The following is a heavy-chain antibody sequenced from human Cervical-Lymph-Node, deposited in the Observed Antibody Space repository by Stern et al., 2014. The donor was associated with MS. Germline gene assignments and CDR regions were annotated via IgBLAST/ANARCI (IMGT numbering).Heavy chain of an antibody. CDR1: GYTFHSSG. D-gene: IGHD3-16*01. CDR3: ARAGHWGNYFDF. Sequence: QVQLVQSGPEVKQPGASVKVSCKASGYTFHSSGINWVRQAPGQGLEWMGRINTYTGNTNYAQNLQGRVTMTTDTSTSTVQMELRSLRSDDTAVYYCARAGHWGNYFDFWGQGTLVTVSS. CDR2: INTYTGNT. J-gene: IGHJ4*02. V-gene: IGHV1-18*01.